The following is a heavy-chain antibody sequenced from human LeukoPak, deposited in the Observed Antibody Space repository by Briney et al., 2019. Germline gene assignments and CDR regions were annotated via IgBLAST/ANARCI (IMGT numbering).Heavy chain of an antibody. Sequence: GGSLRLSCAASGFTFSSYSMNWVRQAPGKGLEWVSSISSSSSYIYYADSVKGRFTISRDNAKDSLYLQMNSLRAEDTAVYYCARDLLTGIGFMDPYYMDVWGKGTTVTVSS. CDR3: ARDLLTGIGFMDPYYMDV. CDR2: ISSSSSYI. J-gene: IGHJ6*03. D-gene: IGHD3-9*01. CDR1: GFTFSSYS. V-gene: IGHV3-21*01.